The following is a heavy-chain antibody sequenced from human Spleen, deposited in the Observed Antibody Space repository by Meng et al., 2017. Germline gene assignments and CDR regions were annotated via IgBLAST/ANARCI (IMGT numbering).Heavy chain of an antibody. Sequence: QGQLVQSGAEVKKPGASVKVSCKASGYTFTRYYMHWVRQAPGQGLEWIGIINPSGGRTTYAQKFQGRVTVTRDTSASTVYMELRSLTSEDTAVYYCARDAYYGDYEINWFDPWGQGTLVTVSS. V-gene: IGHV1-46*01. CDR3: ARDAYYGDYEINWFDP. J-gene: IGHJ5*02. CDR1: GYTFTRYY. CDR2: INPSGGRT. D-gene: IGHD4-17*01.